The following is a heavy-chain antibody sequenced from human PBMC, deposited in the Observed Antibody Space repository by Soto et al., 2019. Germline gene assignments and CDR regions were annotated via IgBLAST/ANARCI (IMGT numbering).Heavy chain of an antibody. CDR3: ARGATTVTFYGMDV. J-gene: IGHJ6*02. V-gene: IGHV1-3*01. CDR1: GYTFTSYA. CDR2: INAGNGNT. D-gene: IGHD4-17*01. Sequence: ASVKVSCKASGYTFTSYAMHWVRQAPGQRLEWMGWINAGNGNTKYSQKFQGRVTITRDTSASTAYMELSSLRSEDTAVYYCARGATTVTFYGMDVWGQGTTVTVSS.